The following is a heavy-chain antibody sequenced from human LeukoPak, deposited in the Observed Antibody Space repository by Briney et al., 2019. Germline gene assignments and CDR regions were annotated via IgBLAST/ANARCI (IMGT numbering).Heavy chain of an antibody. J-gene: IGHJ4*02. V-gene: IGHV1-18*01. CDR1: GYTSTSYG. CDR2: ISAYNGNT. D-gene: IGHD3-3*01. CDR3: ARNTIFGVVIIPLDY. Sequence: ASVKVSCKASGYTSTSYGISWVRQAPGQGLEWMGWISAYNGNTNYAQKLQGRVTMTTDTSTSTAYMELRSLRSDDTAVYYCARNTIFGVVIIPLDYWGQGTLVTVSS.